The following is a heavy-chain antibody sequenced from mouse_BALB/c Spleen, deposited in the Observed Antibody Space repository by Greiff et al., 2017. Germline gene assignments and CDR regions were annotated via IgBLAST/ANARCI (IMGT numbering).Heavy chain of an antibody. J-gene: IGHJ4*01. CDR2: ISSGSSTI. Sequence: EVHLVESGGGLVQPGGSRKLSCAASGFTFSSFGMHWVRQAPEKGLEWVAYISSGSSTIYYADTVKGRFTISRDNPKNTLFLQMTSLRSEDTAMYYCARITTVVAMDYWGQGTSVTVSS. CDR1: GFTFSSFG. CDR3: ARITTVVAMDY. D-gene: IGHD1-1*01. V-gene: IGHV5-17*02.